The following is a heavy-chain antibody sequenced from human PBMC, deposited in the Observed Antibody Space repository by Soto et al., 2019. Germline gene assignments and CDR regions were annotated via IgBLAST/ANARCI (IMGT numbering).Heavy chain of an antibody. Sequence: ASVKVSCKASGYTFTSYGISWVRQAPGQGLEWMGWISAYNGNTNYAQKIQGRATMTTDTSTSTAYMELRSLRSEYTAMYYCAISNSSGWYICYWGQGTLVTVSS. V-gene: IGHV1-18*01. CDR2: ISAYNGNT. J-gene: IGHJ4*02. D-gene: IGHD6-19*01. CDR1: GYTFTSYG. CDR3: AISNSSGWYICY.